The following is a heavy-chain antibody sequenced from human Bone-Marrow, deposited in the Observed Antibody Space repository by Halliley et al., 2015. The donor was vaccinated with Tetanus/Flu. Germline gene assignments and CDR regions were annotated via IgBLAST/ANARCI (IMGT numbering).Heavy chain of an antibody. J-gene: IGHJ4*02. V-gene: IGHV4-4*02. D-gene: IGHD1-20*01. CDR3: ARAINWNGPPYNFDS. CDR2: IYHSANT. CDR1: GGSITSSYW. Sequence: TLSLTCAVSGGSITSSYWWTWVRQPPGKGLEWIGEIYHSANTNYNPSLKSRVIISVDKSKNQFSLRLTSLTAADTAVYYCARAINWNGPPYNFDSWGQGTLVTVSA.